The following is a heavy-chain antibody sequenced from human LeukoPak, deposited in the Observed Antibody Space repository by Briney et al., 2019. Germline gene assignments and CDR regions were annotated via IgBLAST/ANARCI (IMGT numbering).Heavy chain of an antibody. D-gene: IGHD3-10*01. J-gene: IGHJ4*02. CDR3: AKDGSRGDFDY. CDR1: GFTLSTYW. CDR2: IRQDESEK. V-gene: IGHV3-7*01. Sequence: QPGGSLRLSCAASGFTLSTYWMTWVRQAPGKGLEWVASIRQDESEKSYVDSVKGRFIISRDNAKNSLYLQMNSLRVEDTAVYYCAKDGSRGDFDYWGQGTLVTVSS.